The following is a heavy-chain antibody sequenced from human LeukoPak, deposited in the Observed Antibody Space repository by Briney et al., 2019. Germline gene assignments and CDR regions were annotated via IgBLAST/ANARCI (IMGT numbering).Heavy chain of an antibody. CDR1: GFTVSSNY. D-gene: IGHD5-18*01. Sequence: QAGGSLRLSCAASGFTVSSNYMSWVRQAPGKGLEWVSFIYSGGSTYYADSVKGRFTISRDNSKNTLYLQMNSLRAEDTAVYYCAKGGYSNGRYYYYYMDVWGKGTTVTVSS. J-gene: IGHJ6*03. CDR3: AKGGYSNGRYYYYYMDV. V-gene: IGHV3-53*01. CDR2: IYSGGST.